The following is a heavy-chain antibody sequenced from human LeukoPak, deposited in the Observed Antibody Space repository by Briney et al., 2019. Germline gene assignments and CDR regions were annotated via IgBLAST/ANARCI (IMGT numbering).Heavy chain of an antibody. D-gene: IGHD3-22*01. Sequence: GGSLRLSCAASGFTFSSYAMHWVRQAPGKGLEWVSGISWNSGSIGYADSVKGRFTISRDNAKNSLYLQMNSLRAEDTALYYCAKGHSSMIVVVTFDYWGQGTLVTVSS. V-gene: IGHV3-9*01. J-gene: IGHJ4*02. CDR1: GFTFSSYA. CDR2: ISWNSGSI. CDR3: AKGHSSMIVVVTFDY.